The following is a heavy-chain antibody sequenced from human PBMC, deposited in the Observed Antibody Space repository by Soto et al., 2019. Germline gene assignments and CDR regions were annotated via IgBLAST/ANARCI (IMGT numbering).Heavy chain of an antibody. CDR3: ARGRHYYDSSGYAGTTYYFDY. CDR2: IWYDGSNK. D-gene: IGHD3-22*01. J-gene: IGHJ4*02. CDR1: GFTFSSYG. Sequence: GSLRLSCAASGFTFSSYGMHWVRRAPGKGLEWVAVIWYDGSNKYYADSVKGRFTISRDNSKNTLYLQMNSLRAEDTAVYYCARGRHYYDSSGYAGTTYYFDYWGQGTLVTVS. V-gene: IGHV3-33*01.